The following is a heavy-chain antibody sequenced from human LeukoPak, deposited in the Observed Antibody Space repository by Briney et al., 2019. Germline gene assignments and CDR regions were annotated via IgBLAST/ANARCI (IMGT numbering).Heavy chain of an antibody. Sequence: PGGSLRLSCAASGFTFRNYAMSWVRQAPGKGLEWVSGTSGGGSTYYADSVRGRFTMSRDNSKNTLYLQMNSLRAEDTAVYYCAKQPFSDDYYFDYWGQGTLVTVSS. CDR3: AKQPFSDDYYFDY. CDR2: TSGGGST. D-gene: IGHD3-16*01. CDR1: GFTFRNYA. J-gene: IGHJ4*02. V-gene: IGHV3-23*01.